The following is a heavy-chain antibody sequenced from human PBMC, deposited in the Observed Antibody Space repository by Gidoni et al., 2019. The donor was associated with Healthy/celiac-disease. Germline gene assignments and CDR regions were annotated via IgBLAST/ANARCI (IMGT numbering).Heavy chain of an antibody. CDR2: ISGSGGST. CDR1: GFTFSSYA. J-gene: IGHJ6*02. D-gene: IGHD5-12*01. V-gene: IGHV3-23*01. CDR3: AKLGSGYANYYYGMDV. Sequence: EVQLLESGGGLVQPGGSLRLSCAASGFTFSSYAMSWVRQAPGKGLEWVSAISGSGGSTYYADSVKGRFTISRDNSKNTLYLQMNSLRAEDTAVYYCAKLGSGYANYYYGMDVWGQGTTVTVSS.